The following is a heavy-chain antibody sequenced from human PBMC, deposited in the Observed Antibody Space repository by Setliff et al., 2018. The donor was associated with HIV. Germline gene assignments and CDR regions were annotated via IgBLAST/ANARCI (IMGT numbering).Heavy chain of an antibody. J-gene: IGHJ3*02. CDR1: GGSFSNFY. CDR3: ARGLFRTTMVVVVMSGALDI. V-gene: IGHV4-34*01. CDR2: INHSGSI. Sequence: SETLSLTCAVYGGSFSNFYWTWIRQSPGKGLEWIGEINHSGSINYNPSLKSRVTISIDTSKKQFSLNLSPMTAADTATYYCARGLFRTTMVVVVMSGALDIWGQGTKVTVSS. D-gene: IGHD3-22*01.